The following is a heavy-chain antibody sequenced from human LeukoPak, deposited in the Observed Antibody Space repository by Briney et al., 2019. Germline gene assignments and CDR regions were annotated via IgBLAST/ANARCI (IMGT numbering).Heavy chain of an antibody. D-gene: IGHD4-23*01. CDR3: ATEGHDYGGLFQH. Sequence: GGSLRLSCAASGFTFSDFYMTWIRQAPGKGLEWVSYISSSGSIIDYADSVKGRFTISRDNAKRSLYLQMNSLRAEDTAVYYCATEGHDYGGLFQHWGQGTLVTVSS. J-gene: IGHJ1*01. V-gene: IGHV3-11*01. CDR1: GFTFSDFY. CDR2: ISSSGSII.